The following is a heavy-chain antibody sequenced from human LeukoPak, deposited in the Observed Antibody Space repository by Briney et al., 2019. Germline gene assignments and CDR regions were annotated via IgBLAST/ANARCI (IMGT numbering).Heavy chain of an antibody. Sequence: GGSLRLSCAASGFTFSSYGMHWVRQAPGKGLEWVAVISYDGSNKYYADSVKGRFTISRDNSKNTLYLRMNSLRAEDTAVYYCAKASIAVAAPWTNYYFDYWGQGTLVTVSS. J-gene: IGHJ4*02. V-gene: IGHV3-30*18. CDR2: ISYDGSNK. D-gene: IGHD6-19*01. CDR3: AKASIAVAAPWTNYYFDY. CDR1: GFTFSSYG.